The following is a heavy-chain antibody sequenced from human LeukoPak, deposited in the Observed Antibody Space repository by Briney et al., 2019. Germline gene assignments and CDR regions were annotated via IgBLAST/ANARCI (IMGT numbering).Heavy chain of an antibody. D-gene: IGHD3-10*01. V-gene: IGHV1-2*02. CDR3: ATDGEGYYPGY. Sequence: ASVKVSCKASGYTFTDYDMHWVRQAPGQGLEWMGWINPNSGATNFAQRFQGRVTMTRDTSISTAYMDLSRLRSDDTAVYYCATDGEGYYPGYWGQGTLVTVSS. CDR2: INPNSGAT. CDR1: GYTFTDYD. J-gene: IGHJ4*02.